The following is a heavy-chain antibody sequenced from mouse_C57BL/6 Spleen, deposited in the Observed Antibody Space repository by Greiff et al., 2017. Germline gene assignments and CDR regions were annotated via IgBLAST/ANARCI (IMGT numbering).Heavy chain of an antibody. CDR3: ARQGYYDYLYAMDY. CDR1: GYTFTSYG. Sequence: QVQLKESGAELARPGASVKLSCKASGYTFTSYGISWVKQRTGQGLEWIGEIYPRSGNTYYNEKFKGKATLTADKSSSTAYMELRSLTSEDSAVYFWARQGYYDYLYAMDYWGQGTSVTVSS. J-gene: IGHJ4*01. D-gene: IGHD2-4*01. V-gene: IGHV1-81*01. CDR2: IYPRSGNT.